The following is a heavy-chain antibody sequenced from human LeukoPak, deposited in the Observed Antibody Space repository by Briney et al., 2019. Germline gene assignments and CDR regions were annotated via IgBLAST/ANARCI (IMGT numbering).Heavy chain of an antibody. Sequence: GGSLRLSCAASGFTVSSNYMSWVRQAPGKGLEWVSVIYSGGSTYYADSVKGRFTISRDNSKNTLYLQMNSLRAEDTAVYYCAKDKWQWLRLPDYWGQGTLVTVSS. CDR3: AKDKWQWLRLPDY. CDR2: IYSGGST. V-gene: IGHV3-53*01. CDR1: GFTVSSNY. D-gene: IGHD5-12*01. J-gene: IGHJ4*02.